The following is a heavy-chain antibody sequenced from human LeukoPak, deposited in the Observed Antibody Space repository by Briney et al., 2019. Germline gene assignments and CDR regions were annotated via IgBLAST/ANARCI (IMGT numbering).Heavy chain of an antibody. D-gene: IGHD5-12*01. Sequence: GRSLRLSCAASGFTFSSYAMHWVRQAPGKGLEWVAVISYDGSNKYYADSVKGRFTISRDNSKNTLYLQMNSLRAEGTAVYYCARDVGYSGYVVYYYYGMDVWGQGTTVTVSS. J-gene: IGHJ6*02. CDR1: GFTFSSYA. CDR3: ARDVGYSGYVVYYYYGMDV. V-gene: IGHV3-30*04. CDR2: ISYDGSNK.